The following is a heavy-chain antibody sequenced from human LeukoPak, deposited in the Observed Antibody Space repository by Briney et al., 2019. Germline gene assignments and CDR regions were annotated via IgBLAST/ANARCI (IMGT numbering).Heavy chain of an antibody. CDR2: INAGNGNT. J-gene: IGHJ4*02. CDR1: GYTFTSYA. CDR3: ARDGALPHIIAAAGTGSDY. Sequence: ASVKVSCKASGYTFTSYAMHWVRQAPGQRLEWMGWINAGNGNTKYSQKFQGRVTMTRDTSTSTVYMELSSLRSEDTAVYYCARDGALPHIIAAAGTGSDYWGQGTLVTVSS. D-gene: IGHD6-13*01. V-gene: IGHV1-3*01.